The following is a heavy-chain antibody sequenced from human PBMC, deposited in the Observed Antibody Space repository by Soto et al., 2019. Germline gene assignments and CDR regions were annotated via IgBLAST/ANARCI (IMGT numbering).Heavy chain of an antibody. J-gene: IGHJ4*02. CDR1: GYAFTTYG. CDR3: ARGRYGDY. Sequence: QVHLVQSGAEVPQPGASVKVSCKGSGYAFTTYGITWVRQAPGQGLEWMGWISAHNGNTNYAQKLQGRVTVTRDTSTSTAYMELRSLRSDDTAVYYCARGRYGDYWGQGALVTVSS. D-gene: IGHD1-1*01. CDR2: ISAHNGNT. V-gene: IGHV1-18*01.